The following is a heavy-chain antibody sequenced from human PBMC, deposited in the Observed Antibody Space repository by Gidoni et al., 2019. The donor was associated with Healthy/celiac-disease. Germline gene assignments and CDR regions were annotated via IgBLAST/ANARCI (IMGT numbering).Heavy chain of an antibody. Sequence: EVQLVESGGGLVQPGGSLKLSCAASGFTFSGSAMHWVRQASGNGLEWVGRIRSKANSYATAYAASVKGRFTISRDDSKNTAYLQMNSLKTEDTAVYYCTRQPYSGSYREAFDIWGQGTMVTVSS. V-gene: IGHV3-73*02. CDR1: GFTFSGSA. D-gene: IGHD1-26*01. CDR3: TRQPYSGSYREAFDI. J-gene: IGHJ3*02. CDR2: IRSKANSYAT.